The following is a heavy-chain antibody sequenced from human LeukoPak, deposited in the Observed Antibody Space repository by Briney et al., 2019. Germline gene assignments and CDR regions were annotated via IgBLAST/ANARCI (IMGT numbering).Heavy chain of an antibody. CDR1: GGSISSYY. D-gene: IGHD6-19*01. J-gene: IGHJ4*02. Sequence: SSETLSLTCTVSGGSISSYYWSWIRQPPGRGLEWIGYIYYSGSTNYNPSLKSRVTISVDTSKNQFSLKLSSVTAADTAVYYCARESSSGLYFHYWGQGALVTVSS. CDR2: IYYSGST. V-gene: IGHV4-59*01. CDR3: ARESSSGLYFHY.